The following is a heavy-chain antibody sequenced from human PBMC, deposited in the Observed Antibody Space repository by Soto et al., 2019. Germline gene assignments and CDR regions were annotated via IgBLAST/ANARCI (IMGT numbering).Heavy chain of an antibody. V-gene: IGHV1-69*13. CDR3: ARGSGYSLRWLDP. CDR2: IIPIFGTA. D-gene: IGHD3-22*01. Sequence: SFNVSCKASRGTFSGYAISWVRQAPGQGLEWMGGIIPIFGTANYAQKFQGRVTITADESTSTAYMELSSLRSEDTAVYYCARGSGYSLRWLDPWGQGTLVTSPQ. J-gene: IGHJ5*02. CDR1: RGTFSGYA.